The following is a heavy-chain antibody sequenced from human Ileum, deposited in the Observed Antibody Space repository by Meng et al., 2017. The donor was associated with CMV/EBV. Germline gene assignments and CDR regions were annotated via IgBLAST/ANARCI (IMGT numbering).Heavy chain of an antibody. V-gene: IGHV4-38-2*02. CDR2: IYHTGNT. CDR3: ALTYCGGDCFYGYLDL. D-gene: IGHD2-21*02. J-gene: IGHJ2*01. CDR1: GYSFSSGYY. Sequence: SETLSLTCTVSGYSFSSGYYWGWIRQSPGKGLEWIGSIYHTGNTYYNPSLQSRVTISADTSKSQFSLRLSSVTAADAAVYYCALTYCGGDCFYGYLDLWGRGTLVTVSS.